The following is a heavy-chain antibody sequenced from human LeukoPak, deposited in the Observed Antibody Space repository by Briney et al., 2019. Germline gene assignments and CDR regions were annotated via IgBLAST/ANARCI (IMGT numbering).Heavy chain of an antibody. CDR3: ASRDLYSSSNDY. V-gene: IGHV4-39*07. CDR1: GGSISSSSYY. Sequence: PSETLSLTCTVSGGSISSSSYYWGWTRQPPGKGLEWIGSIYYSGSTYYNPSLKSRVTISVDTSKNQFSLKLSSVTAADTAVYYCASRDLYSSSNDYWGQGTLVTVSS. J-gene: IGHJ4*02. D-gene: IGHD6-6*01. CDR2: IYYSGST.